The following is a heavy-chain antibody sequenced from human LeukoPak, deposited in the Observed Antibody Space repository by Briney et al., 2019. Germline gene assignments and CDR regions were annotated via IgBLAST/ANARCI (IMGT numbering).Heavy chain of an antibody. D-gene: IGHD2-15*01. Sequence: ASVKVSCKASGGTXSSYAFNWVRQAPGQGPEWMGRIIPILGMANYAQRFEGRVTVTADKSTSTAYMELSSLRSDDTAIYYCTRGRGSRTGSNGDYCDFWGQGTLVTVSS. CDR2: IIPILGMA. CDR3: TRGRGSRTGSNGDYCDF. J-gene: IGHJ4*02. CDR1: GGTXSSYA. V-gene: IGHV1-69*04.